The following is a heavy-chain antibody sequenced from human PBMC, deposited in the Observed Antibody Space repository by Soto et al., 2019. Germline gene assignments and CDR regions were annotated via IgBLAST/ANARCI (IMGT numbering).Heavy chain of an antibody. D-gene: IGHD3-22*01. Sequence: PGGSLRLSCAASGFTFSSYAMSWVRQAPGKGLEWVSAISGSGGSTYYADSVKGRFTISRDNSKNTLYLQMNSLRAEDTAVYYCAKDPFYYYDSSGYYSGYWGQGTLVTVSS. CDR1: GFTFSSYA. CDR3: AKDPFYYYDSSGYYSGY. CDR2: ISGSGGST. V-gene: IGHV3-23*01. J-gene: IGHJ4*02.